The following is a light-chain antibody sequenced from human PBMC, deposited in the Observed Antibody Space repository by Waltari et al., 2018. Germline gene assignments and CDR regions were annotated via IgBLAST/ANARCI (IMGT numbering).Light chain of an antibody. J-gene: IGKJ1*01. Sequence: DTVLTQSPGTMSLSPGERATLSCRASQSVNSNYLAWYQQRPGQAPRLLIYGASSRATGIPDRFSGSGSGTDFTLTISRLEPEEVAVYYCQQYVSSPWTFGQGTKVEIK. CDR1: QSVNSNY. CDR2: GAS. CDR3: QQYVSSPWT. V-gene: IGKV3-20*01.